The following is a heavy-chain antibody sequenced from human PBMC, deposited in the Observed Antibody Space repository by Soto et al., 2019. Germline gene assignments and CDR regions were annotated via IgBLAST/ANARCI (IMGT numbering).Heavy chain of an antibody. J-gene: IGHJ4*02. CDR3: AKNQARELPRVIDF. D-gene: IGHD1-7*01. Sequence: EVRLLESGGGLVKPGGSLRLSCATSGLTFSNYAMSWVRQAPGGGLEWVSSMSGSSSTTYYAESVRGRFTISRDRSKNKLYLQMSSMRDDDTALYYCAKNQARELPRVIDFWGQGTLVTVSS. CDR1: GLTFSNYA. V-gene: IGHV3-23*01. CDR2: MSGSSSTT.